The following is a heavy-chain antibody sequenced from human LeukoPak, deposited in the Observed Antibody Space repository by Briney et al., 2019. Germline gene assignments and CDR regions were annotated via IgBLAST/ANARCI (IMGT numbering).Heavy chain of an antibody. V-gene: IGHV5-51*01. Sequence: RQSLNLSSTGSGYSFTSYWSGWVRQMPGKGLEWMGIIYPGDSDTRYSPSFQGQVTISADKSISTAYLQWSSLKASDTAMYYCAREGSQLGLPDYWGQGTLVTVSS. CDR3: AREGSQLGLPDY. CDR2: IYPGDSDT. D-gene: IGHD5-18*01. CDR1: GYSFTSYW. J-gene: IGHJ4*02.